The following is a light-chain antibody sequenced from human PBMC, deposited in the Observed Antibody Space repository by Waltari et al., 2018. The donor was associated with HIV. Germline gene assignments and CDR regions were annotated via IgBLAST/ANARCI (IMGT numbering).Light chain of an antibody. J-gene: IGLJ2*01. V-gene: IGLV2-11*01. Sequence: QSALPQPRSVSGSPGPSVTVPCTGTSSDVGGYNYVSWYQQHPGKAPKLMIYDVNKLPSGVPDRFSGSKSGNTASLTISGLQAEDEADYYCCSYAGNYTLVFGGGTKLTVL. CDR3: CSYAGNYTLV. CDR2: DVN. CDR1: SSDVGGYNY.